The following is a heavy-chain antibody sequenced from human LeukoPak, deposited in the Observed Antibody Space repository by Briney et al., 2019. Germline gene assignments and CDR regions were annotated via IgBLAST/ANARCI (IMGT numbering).Heavy chain of an antibody. Sequence: SVEVSCKASGGTFSSYAISWVRQAPGQGLEWMGGIIPIFGTANYAQKFQGRVTITADESTSTAYMELSSLRSEDTAVYYCARSVIAAAGRLDYWGQGTLVTVSS. CDR3: ARSVIAAAGRLDY. J-gene: IGHJ4*02. CDR2: IIPIFGTA. CDR1: GGTFSSYA. V-gene: IGHV1-69*13. D-gene: IGHD6-13*01.